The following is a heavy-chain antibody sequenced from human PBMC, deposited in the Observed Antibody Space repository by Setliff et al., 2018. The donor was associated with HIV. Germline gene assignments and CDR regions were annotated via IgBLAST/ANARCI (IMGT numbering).Heavy chain of an antibody. CDR1: GYTFTDYY. CDR2: INPNSGGT. V-gene: IGHV1-2*06. D-gene: IGHD6-19*01. Sequence: ASVKVSCKASGYTFTDYYIHWVRQAPGQGLEWMGRINPNSGGTNYAQKFQGRVTMTRDTSISTAYMELSRPRSDDTAVYYCARSRSGWSSPFDYWGQGALVTVSS. CDR3: ARSRSGWSSPFDY. J-gene: IGHJ4*02.